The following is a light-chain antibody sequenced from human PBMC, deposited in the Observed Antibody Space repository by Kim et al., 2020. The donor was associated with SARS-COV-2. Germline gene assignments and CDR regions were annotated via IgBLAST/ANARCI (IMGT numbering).Light chain of an antibody. CDR1: QSISDY. V-gene: IGKV1-39*01. Sequence: DIQMTQSPSSLSAFVGDRVTITCRASQSISDYLNWYQHKPGKAPNLLIYAASTLQSGVPSRFAGSGSGTDFTLTITSLQPEDFATYFCQQNYTDTLTFGGGTKVDIK. J-gene: IGKJ4*01. CDR2: AAS. CDR3: QQNYTDTLT.